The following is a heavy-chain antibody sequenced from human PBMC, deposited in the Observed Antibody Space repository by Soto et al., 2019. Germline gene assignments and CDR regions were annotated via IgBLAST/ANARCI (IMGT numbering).Heavy chain of an antibody. CDR1: GFTFSSYA. Sequence: QVQLVESGGGVVQPGRSLRLSCAAPGFTFSSYAMHWVRQAPGKGLEWVAVISYDGSNKYYADSVKGRFTISRDNSKSTLYLQMTSLRAEDTAVYYCARQVAVVTDWYFDLWGRGTLVTVSS. CDR3: ARQVAVVTDWYFDL. J-gene: IGHJ2*01. V-gene: IGHV3-30-3*01. D-gene: IGHD2-15*01. CDR2: ISYDGSNK.